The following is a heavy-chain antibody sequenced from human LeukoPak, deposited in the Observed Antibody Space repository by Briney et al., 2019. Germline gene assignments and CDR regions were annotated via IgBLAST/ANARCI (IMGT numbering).Heavy chain of an antibody. CDR1: GVILSDNF. CDR2: LSTNGNTI. Sequence: GSLSLSCAASGVILSDNFMSGLRQAPGRGVGWVAYLSTNGNTILYANSVLSRFTITTDIAKNSQDFEMNSLTAADTALDYYARGRFEGYLHHWGQGTLVTVSS. CDR3: ARGRFEGYLHH. V-gene: IGHV3-11*01. J-gene: IGHJ1*01. D-gene: IGHD3-9*01.